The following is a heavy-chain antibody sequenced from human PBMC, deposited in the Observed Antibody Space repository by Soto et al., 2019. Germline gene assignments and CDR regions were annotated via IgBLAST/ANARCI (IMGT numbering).Heavy chain of an antibody. CDR2: IYYSGST. CDR3: ATAGRGYSYGYGYYFDY. Sequence: QLQLQESGPGLVKPSETLSLTCTVSGGSISSSSYYWGWIHQPPGKGLEWIGSIYYSGSTYYNPSLKSRVTISVDTSKNQFSLKLSSVTAADTAVYYCATAGRGYSYGYGYYFDYWGQGTLVTVSS. V-gene: IGHV4-39*01. CDR1: GGSISSSSYY. J-gene: IGHJ4*02. D-gene: IGHD5-18*01.